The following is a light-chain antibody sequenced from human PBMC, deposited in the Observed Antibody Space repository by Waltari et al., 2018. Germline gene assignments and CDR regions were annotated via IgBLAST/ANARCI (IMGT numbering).Light chain of an antibody. CDR2: DVS. J-gene: IGLJ2*01. Sequence: QSALTQPASVSGSPGQSITISCTGTSSDVGGYNYVSWYQQYPGKAPKLMIYDVSKRPSGVSNHFSGSKSGNTASLTISGLQAEDEADYYCSSYTSSSTLVFGGGTKLTVL. V-gene: IGLV2-14*01. CDR3: SSYTSSSTLV. CDR1: SSDVGGYNY.